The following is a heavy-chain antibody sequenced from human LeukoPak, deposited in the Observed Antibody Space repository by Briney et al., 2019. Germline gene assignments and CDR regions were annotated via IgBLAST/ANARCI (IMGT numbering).Heavy chain of an antibody. D-gene: IGHD3-3*01. CDR2: IRSKAYGGTT. Sequence: PGRSLRLSCTASGFTFGDYAMSWVRQAPGKGLEWVGFIRSKAYGGTTEYAASVKGRFTISRDDSKSIAYLQMNSLKTEDTAVYYCTRVYDFWSGYYGRYYYYMDVWGKGTTVTVSS. CDR3: TRVYDFWSGYYGRYYYYMDV. V-gene: IGHV3-49*04. CDR1: GFTFGDYA. J-gene: IGHJ6*03.